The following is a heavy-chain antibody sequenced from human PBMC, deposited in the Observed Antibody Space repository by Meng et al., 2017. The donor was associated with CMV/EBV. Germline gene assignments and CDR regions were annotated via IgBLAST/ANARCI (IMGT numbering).Heavy chain of an antibody. CDR2: ISWNSGSI. Sequence: SLKISCAASGFTFDDYTMHWVRQAPGKGLEWVSGISWNSGSIGYADSVKGRFTISRDNAKNSLYLQMNSLRAEDTAVYYCATPEGGWYDYWGQGTLVTVSS. D-gene: IGHD6-19*01. J-gene: IGHJ4*02. V-gene: IGHV3-9*01. CDR3: ATPEGGWYDY. CDR1: GFTFDDYT.